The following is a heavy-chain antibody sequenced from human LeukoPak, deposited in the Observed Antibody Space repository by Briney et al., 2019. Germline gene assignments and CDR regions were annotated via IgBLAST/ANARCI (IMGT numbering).Heavy chain of an antibody. Sequence: SETLSLTCAVSGYCISSGYYWGWIRQPPGKGLEWIGSIYHSGSTYYNPSLKSRVTISVDTSKNQFSLKLSSVTAADTAVYYFARGVTMVRGAAYFDYWGQGTLVTVSS. J-gene: IGHJ4*02. D-gene: IGHD3-10*01. CDR2: IYHSGST. CDR1: GYCISSGYY. CDR3: ARGVTMVRGAAYFDY. V-gene: IGHV4-38-2*01.